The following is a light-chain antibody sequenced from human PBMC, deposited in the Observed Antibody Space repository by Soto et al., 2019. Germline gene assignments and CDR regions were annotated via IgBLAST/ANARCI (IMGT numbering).Light chain of an antibody. CDR1: NSGSKS. V-gene: IGLV3-21*04. CDR2: YDS. CDR3: QVWDSSSDSYV. Sequence: SYELTQPPSVSVAPGKTARITCGGNNSGSKSVHWYQQKPGQAPVLVIYYDSDRPSGIPERFSGSNSGNTATLTISRVEAGDEADYYCQVWDSSSDSYVFGTGTKLTVL. J-gene: IGLJ1*01.